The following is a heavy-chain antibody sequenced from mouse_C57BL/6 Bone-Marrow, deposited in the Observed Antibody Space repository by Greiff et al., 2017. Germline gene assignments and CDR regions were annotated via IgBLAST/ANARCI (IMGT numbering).Heavy chain of an antibody. CDR3: ARDGYYAWFAY. J-gene: IGHJ3*01. CDR2: ICPGSGNT. D-gene: IGHD2-3*01. Sequence: VQLKESGPELVKPGASVKISCTASGYSFTSYYIHWVKQRPGQGLEWIGWICPGSGNTKYNEKFKGKATLTADTSSSTAYMQLSSLTSEDSAVYYCARDGYYAWFAYWGQGTLVTVSA. V-gene: IGHV1-66*01. CDR1: GYSFTSYY.